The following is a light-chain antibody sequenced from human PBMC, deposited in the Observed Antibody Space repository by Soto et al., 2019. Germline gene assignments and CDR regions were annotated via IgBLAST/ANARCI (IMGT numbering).Light chain of an antibody. CDR3: AAWDDSLSGPV. J-gene: IGLJ1*01. V-gene: IGLV1-47*01. CDR1: SSNIGSNY. CDR2: RNN. Sequence: QSVLTQPPSASGTHGQRVTISCSGSSSNIGSNYVYWYQQLPGTAPKLLIYRNNQRPLGVPDRFSGSKSGTSASLAISGLRSEDEADYYCAAWDDSLSGPVFGTGTKVTVL.